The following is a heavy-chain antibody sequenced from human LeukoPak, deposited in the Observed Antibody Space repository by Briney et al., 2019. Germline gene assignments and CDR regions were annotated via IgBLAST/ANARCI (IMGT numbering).Heavy chain of an antibody. CDR2: IIPIFGTA. D-gene: IGHD3-10*01. V-gene: IGHV1-69*05. J-gene: IGHJ5*02. CDR3: ARDLQQLLWFREKINWFDP. Sequence: SVKVSCKASGGTFSSYAISWVRQAPGQGLEWMGRIIPIFGTANYAQKFQGRVTITTDESTSTAYMELSSLRSEDTAVYYCARDLQQLLWFREKINWFDPWGQGTLVTVSS. CDR1: GGTFSSYA.